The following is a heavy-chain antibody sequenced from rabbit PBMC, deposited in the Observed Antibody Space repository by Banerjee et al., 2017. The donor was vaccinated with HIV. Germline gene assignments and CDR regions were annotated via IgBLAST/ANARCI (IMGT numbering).Heavy chain of an antibody. CDR1: GFSFSSSYW. CDR2: IYAGSSGVT. CDR3: ARGAGYAGYGYAQYFDL. D-gene: IGHD6-1*01. Sequence: EESGGDLVKPEGSLTLTCTASGFSFSSSYWPCWVRQAPGKGLEWIGCIYAGSSGVTYYASWAKGRFTISKTSSTTVTLQMTSLTAADTATYFCARGAGYAGYGYAQYFDLWGPGTLVTVS. V-gene: IGHV1S45*01. J-gene: IGHJ4*01.